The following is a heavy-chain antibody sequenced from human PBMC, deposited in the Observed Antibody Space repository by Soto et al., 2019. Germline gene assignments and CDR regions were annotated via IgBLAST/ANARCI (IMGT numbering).Heavy chain of an antibody. CDR3: SRDDSDWFFN. CDR1: GFTFSSYS. D-gene: IGHD3-9*01. CDR2: ISSSSSTI. J-gene: IGHJ4*02. V-gene: IGHV3-48*01. Sequence: GGSLRLSCAASGFTFSSYSMNWVRQAPGKGLEWVSYISSSSSTIYYADSVKGRFTISRDDSKKTAYLQMNNLESEDTAVYYCSRDDSDWFFNWGRGTLVTVSS.